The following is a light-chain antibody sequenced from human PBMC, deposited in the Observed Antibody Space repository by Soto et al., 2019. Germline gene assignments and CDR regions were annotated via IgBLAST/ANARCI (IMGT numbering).Light chain of an antibody. CDR1: QSVRNN. J-gene: IGKJ1*01. CDR3: QQCNDCPWT. V-gene: IGKV3-15*01. Sequence: VRTQSPVTRCVAQGVGAARFCRASQSVRNNLAWYHQKPGLDPSLLIYAVYTRATGVPARFSGNWSETEFTLTISALHSEDGAVYYCQQCNDCPWTFGPWTKGE. CDR2: AVY.